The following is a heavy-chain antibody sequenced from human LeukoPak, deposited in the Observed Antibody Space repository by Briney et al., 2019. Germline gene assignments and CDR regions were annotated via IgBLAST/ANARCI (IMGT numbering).Heavy chain of an antibody. CDR1: GYTFTGYY. V-gene: IGHV1-2*02. CDR2: INPNSDGT. CDR3: ARDSLRAPENKTWAGRVTENWFDP. D-gene: IGHD2-21*02. Sequence: ASVKVFCKASGYTFTGYYMHWVRQAPGQGLVWMGWINPNSDGTNYAQKFQDRVTMTRDTSISTAYMELSRLRSDDTAVYYCARDSLRAPENKTWAGRVTENWFDPWGQGTLVTVSS. J-gene: IGHJ5*02.